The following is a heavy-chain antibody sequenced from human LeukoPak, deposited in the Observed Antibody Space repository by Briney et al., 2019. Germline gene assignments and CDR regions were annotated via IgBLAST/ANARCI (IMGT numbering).Heavy chain of an antibody. CDR3: GQGGYYQIDY. D-gene: IGHD3-10*01. V-gene: IGHV3-30-3*01. CDR2: ISYDGSNK. Sequence: GGSLRLSCAASGFTFSSYAMHWVRQAPGKGLEWVAVISYDGSNKYYADSVKGRFTISRDNSKNTLYLQMNSLRAEDTAVYYCGQGGYYQIDYWGQGTLVTVSS. J-gene: IGHJ4*02. CDR1: GFTFSSYA.